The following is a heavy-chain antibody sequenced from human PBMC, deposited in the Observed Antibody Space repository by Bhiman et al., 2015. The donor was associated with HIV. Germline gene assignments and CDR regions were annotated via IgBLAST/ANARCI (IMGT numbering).Heavy chain of an antibody. D-gene: IGHD6-13*01. CDR2: ISSSSSYI. V-gene: IGHV3-11*06. CDR1: GFTFSDYY. Sequence: QVQLVESGGGLVKPGGSLRLSCAASGFTFSDYYMSWIRQAPGKGLEWVSSISSSSSYIYYADSVKGRFTISRDNAKNSLYLQMNSLRAEDTAVYYCARDGMAAAGTVNVEFDYWGQGTLVTVSS. CDR3: ARDGMAAAGTVNVEFDY. J-gene: IGHJ4*02.